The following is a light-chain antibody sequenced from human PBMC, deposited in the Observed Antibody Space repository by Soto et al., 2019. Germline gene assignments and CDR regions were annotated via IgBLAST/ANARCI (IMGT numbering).Light chain of an antibody. CDR3: QQYNSYSQST. V-gene: IGKV1-5*03. CDR2: KAS. CDR1: QSISSW. J-gene: IGKJ2*01. Sequence: DIQMTQYPFTLSASVGDRVTITCRASQSISSWLAWYQKKPGKAPKLLIHKASSLESGVPSRFSGSGSGTEFTLTISSLQPDDFANYYCQQYNSYSQSTFGQGTKLEIK.